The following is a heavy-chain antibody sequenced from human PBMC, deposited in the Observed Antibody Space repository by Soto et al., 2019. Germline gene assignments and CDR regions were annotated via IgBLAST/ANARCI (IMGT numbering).Heavy chain of an antibody. Sequence: GSLRLSCAASGFTFSTYSMNWVRQAPGKGLEWVSSTSSSGTYIYYADSVKGRFTISRENAKNSLYLQMNGLRAEDTAVYYCARDAIAAAGGYFDYWGQGTLVTVSS. V-gene: IGHV3-21*01. CDR1: GFTFSTYS. CDR2: TSSSGTYI. D-gene: IGHD6-13*01. CDR3: ARDAIAAAGGYFDY. J-gene: IGHJ4*02.